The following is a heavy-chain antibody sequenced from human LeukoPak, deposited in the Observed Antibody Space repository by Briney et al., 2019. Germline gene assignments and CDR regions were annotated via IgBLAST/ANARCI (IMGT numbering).Heavy chain of an antibody. V-gene: IGHV4-34*01. D-gene: IGHD4-11*01. CDR3: ARERAKREVGWGTVTTASYYMDV. J-gene: IGHJ6*03. CDR2: INHSGST. Sequence: PSETLSLTCAVYGGSFSGYYWSWIRQPPGKGLEWIGEINHSGSTNYNPSLKSRVTISVDTSKNQFSLKLSSVTAADTAVYYCARERAKREVGWGTVTTASYYMDVWGKGTTVTVSS. CDR1: GGSFSGYY.